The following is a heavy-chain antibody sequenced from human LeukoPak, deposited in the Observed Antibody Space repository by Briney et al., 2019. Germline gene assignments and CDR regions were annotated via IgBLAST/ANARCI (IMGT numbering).Heavy chain of an antibody. CDR2: ISGCGGST. J-gene: IGHJ4*02. CDR1: GFTFRSYA. V-gene: IGHV3-23*01. D-gene: IGHD3-10*01. CDR3: AKDDPYGSGSLDY. Sequence: GGSVTLFCAASGFTFRSYAMSWLRQAPGKGLEWVSAISGCGGSTYYADSVKGRFTISRDNSKNTLYLQMNSLRAEDTAVYYCAKDDPYGSGSLDYWGQGTLVTVSS.